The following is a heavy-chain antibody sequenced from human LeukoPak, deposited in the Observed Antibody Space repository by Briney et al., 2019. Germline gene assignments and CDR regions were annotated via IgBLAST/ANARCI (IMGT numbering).Heavy chain of an antibody. D-gene: IGHD3-10*01. V-gene: IGHV4-39*01. CDR2: IHDSGST. Sequence: SETLSLTCAVSGGSISTRYYYWGWIRQPPGKGLEWIGTIHDSGSTYYSPSLKSQVTVSVDTSNNQFSLKLSSVTAGDTAVYYCASLYFYGSGSFPNYWGQGILVTVST. J-gene: IGHJ4*02. CDR3: ASLYFYGSGSFPNY. CDR1: GGSISTRYYY.